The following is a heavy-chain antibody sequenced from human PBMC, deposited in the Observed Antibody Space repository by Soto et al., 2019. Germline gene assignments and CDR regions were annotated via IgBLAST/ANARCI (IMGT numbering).Heavy chain of an antibody. CDR1: GGSLVSFA. V-gene: IGHV1-69*01. CDR2: IIPFFGKT. Sequence: QVQLVQSGAEVKKPASSVKVSCKASGGSLVSFAISWVRQAPGQGLEWMGWIIPFFGKTDYAERFQGRLTLTPGASTRTTSMELSSLRSVDTALYYCVREAWNKTACYTTDMDSWGQEPLVTVSS. D-gene: IGHD2-15*01. CDR3: VREAWNKTACYTTDMDS. J-gene: IGHJ5*01.